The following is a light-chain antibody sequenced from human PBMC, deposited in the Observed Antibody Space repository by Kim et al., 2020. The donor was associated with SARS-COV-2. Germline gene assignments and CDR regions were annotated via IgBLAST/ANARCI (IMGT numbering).Light chain of an antibody. J-gene: IGKJ1*01. CDR3: QQSYITPRT. CDR2: TAS. Sequence: DIQMTQSPSSLSASVGDTVTISCRASQSINNYLNWYQQKPGKAPKLLIHTASSLQSGVPLRFIGSGSGTDFSLTISSLQPEDFATYYCQQSYITPRTFGQGTKVDIK. CDR1: QSINNY. V-gene: IGKV1-39*01.